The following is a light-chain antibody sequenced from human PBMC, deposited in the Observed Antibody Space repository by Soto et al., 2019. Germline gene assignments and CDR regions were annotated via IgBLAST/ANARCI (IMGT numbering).Light chain of an antibody. CDR3: QKCYNTPS. CDR1: QSVLYSSNNKNC. V-gene: IGKV4-1*01. Sequence: DIVMTQSPDSLSVSLGERATINCKSSQSVLYSSNNKNCLAWYQQKPGQSPKLLIYWASTRESGVPDRFSGSRSATDFPLTISSLQAEDVAVYYCQKCYNTPSFGPGTKVDI. J-gene: IGKJ3*01. CDR2: WAS.